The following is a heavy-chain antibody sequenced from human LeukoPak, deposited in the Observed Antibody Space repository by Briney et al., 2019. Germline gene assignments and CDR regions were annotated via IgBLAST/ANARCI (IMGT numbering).Heavy chain of an antibody. D-gene: IGHD2-15*01. V-gene: IGHV1-46*01. J-gene: IGHJ4*02. Sequence: ASVKVSCKASGYIITPYYMHWVRQAPGQGLEWVGVSNPSGVGTNYAQKFQGRVTMPRDTSTSTVYLERSSLRSEDTAVYYCAREEYGGYFDYWGQGTLVTVSS. CDR2: SNPSGVGT. CDR1: GYIITPYY. CDR3: AREEYGGYFDY.